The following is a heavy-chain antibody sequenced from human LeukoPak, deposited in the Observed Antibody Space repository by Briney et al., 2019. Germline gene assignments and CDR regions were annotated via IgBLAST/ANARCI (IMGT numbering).Heavy chain of an antibody. D-gene: IGHD1-26*01. Sequence: SSETLSLTCTVSGGSISSGGYYWSWIRQHPGKGLEWIGYIYYSGSTYYNPSLKSRVTISVDTSKNQFSLKLSSVTAADTAVYYCARYKYSGSYFYWGQGTLVTVSS. CDR2: IYYSGST. J-gene: IGHJ4*02. CDR3: ARYKYSGSYFY. V-gene: IGHV4-31*03. CDR1: GGSISSGGYY.